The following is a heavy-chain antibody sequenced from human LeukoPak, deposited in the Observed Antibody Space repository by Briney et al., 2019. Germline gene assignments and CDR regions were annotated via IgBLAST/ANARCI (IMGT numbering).Heavy chain of an antibody. CDR2: ISSSGSNI. Sequence: GGSLRLSCAASGFTLSDYYMSWIRQAPAKGLEWISYISSSGSNIYYADSVKGRFTMSRDNAKGSLYLQMNSLRAEDTAIYYCARRRDYFDYWGQGTLVTVSS. V-gene: IGHV3-11*01. CDR1: GFTLSDYY. J-gene: IGHJ4*02. CDR3: ARRRDYFDY.